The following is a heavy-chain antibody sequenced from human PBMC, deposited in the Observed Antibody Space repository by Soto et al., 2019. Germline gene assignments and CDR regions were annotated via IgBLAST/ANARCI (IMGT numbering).Heavy chain of an antibody. J-gene: IGHJ6*03. Sequence: PGGSLRLSCAASGFSLGDSAVHWVRLASGKGLEWIGRIRSKGHNYATTYAASVKGRFTMSRDDSKNTAFLQMNRLQTEDTAVYFCSIHAGGEVEHSYYYYYMDVWGKGTAVTVSS. V-gene: IGHV3-73*01. CDR1: GFSLGDSA. D-gene: IGHD2-21*01. CDR2: IRSKGHNYAT. CDR3: SIHAGGEVEHSYYYYYMDV.